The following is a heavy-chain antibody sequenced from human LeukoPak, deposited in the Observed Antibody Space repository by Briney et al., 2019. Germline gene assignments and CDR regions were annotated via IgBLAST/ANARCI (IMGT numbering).Heavy chain of an antibody. D-gene: IGHD5-12*01. CDR1: GFTFSTYA. CDR3: AKAISEYGGYDHYFDS. J-gene: IGHJ4*02. Sequence: GGSLRLSCAASGFTFSTYAMSWVRQAPGKGPQWLSSISGSGASTYYADSVKGRFTISRDNSKNTLYLQMSSLRAEDTAAYYCAKAISEYGGYDHYFDSWGQGTLVTVSS. V-gene: IGHV3-23*01. CDR2: ISGSGAST.